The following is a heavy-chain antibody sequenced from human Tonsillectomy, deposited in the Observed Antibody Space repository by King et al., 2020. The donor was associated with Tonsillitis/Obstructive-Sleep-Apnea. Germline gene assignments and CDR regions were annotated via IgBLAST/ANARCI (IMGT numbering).Heavy chain of an antibody. CDR3: TRLLDDFWSGSPTDYNWFDP. CDR1: GFSFSGSA. V-gene: IGHV3-73*01. CDR2: IRSKTNNYAT. J-gene: IGHJ5*02. Sequence: QLVQSGGGLVQPGGSLKLSCAASGFSFSGSAMHWVRQASGKGLEWVGRIRSKTNNYATAYAASVKGRFTISRDDSKNTAYLQMNSLKTGDTAVYYCTRLLDDFWSGSPTDYNWFDPWGQGTLVTVSS. D-gene: IGHD3-3*01.